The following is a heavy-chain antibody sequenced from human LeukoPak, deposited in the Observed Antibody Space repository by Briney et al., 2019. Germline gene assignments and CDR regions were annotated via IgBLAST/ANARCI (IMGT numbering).Heavy chain of an antibody. CDR1: GDSVSSNSAA. V-gene: IGHV6-1*01. Sequence: SQTLSLTCAISGDSVSSNSAAWSWIRQSPSRGLEWLGRTYYRSKWYNDYAVSVKSRITINPDTSKNQFSLQLNSVTPEDTAVYYCAGGYSYGYYYYYGMDVWGQGTTVTVSS. D-gene: IGHD5-18*01. CDR2: TYYRSKWYN. J-gene: IGHJ6*02. CDR3: AGGYSYGYYYYYGMDV.